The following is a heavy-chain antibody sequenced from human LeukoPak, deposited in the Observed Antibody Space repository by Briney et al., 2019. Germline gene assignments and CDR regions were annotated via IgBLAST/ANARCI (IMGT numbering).Heavy chain of an antibody. CDR2: IYYSGST. CDR1: GGSLNSGGYY. V-gene: IGHV4-31*03. CDR3: ARVGGSNYYYYGMDV. J-gene: IGHJ6*02. D-gene: IGHD3-10*01. Sequence: SETLSLTCTVSGGSLNSGGYYWSWIRQHPGKGLECIGYIYYSGSTYYNPSLQSRVTISVDTSKNQFSLKLSSVTAADTAVYYCARVGGSNYYYYGMDVWGQGTTVTVSS.